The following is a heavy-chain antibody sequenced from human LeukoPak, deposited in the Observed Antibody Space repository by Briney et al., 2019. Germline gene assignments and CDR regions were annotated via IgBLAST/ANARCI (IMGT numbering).Heavy chain of an antibody. Sequence: ASVKVSCKASGYTFTGYYMHWVRQAPGQGLEWMGWINPNSGGTNYAQKFQGRVTMTRDTSISTAYMELSRLRSDDTAVYCCAGGYCGGGSCYLSDYWGQGTLVTVSS. CDR3: AGGYCGGGSCYLSDY. CDR2: INPNSGGT. D-gene: IGHD2-15*01. CDR1: GYTFTGYY. V-gene: IGHV1-2*02. J-gene: IGHJ4*02.